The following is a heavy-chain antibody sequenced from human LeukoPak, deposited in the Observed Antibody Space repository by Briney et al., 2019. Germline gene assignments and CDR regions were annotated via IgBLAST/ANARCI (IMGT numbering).Heavy chain of an antibody. Sequence: PSQTLSPTCTVSGGSISSGGYYWSWIRQHPGKGLEWIGYIYYSGSTYYNPSLKSRVTISVDTSKNQFSLKLSSVTAADTAVYYCARVVVPAATAEYFQHWGQGTLVTVSS. CDR1: GGSISSGGYY. CDR3: ARVVVPAATAEYFQH. D-gene: IGHD2-2*01. V-gene: IGHV4-31*03. J-gene: IGHJ1*01. CDR2: IYYSGST.